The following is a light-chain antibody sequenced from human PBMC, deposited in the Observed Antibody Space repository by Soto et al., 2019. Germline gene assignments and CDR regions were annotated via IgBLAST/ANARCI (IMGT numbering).Light chain of an antibody. CDR1: SSKLGAGYD. V-gene: IGLV1-40*01. CDR3: QAYDYSLTASV. Sequence: QSVLTQPPSVSGAPGQRVTISCTGNSSKLGAGYDVHWYQQLPGAAPKLVIFGNRNRPSGIPERFSGSKSGTSAALAITGLQAEDEADYYCQAYDYSLTASVFGGGTKLTVL. CDR2: GNR. J-gene: IGLJ3*02.